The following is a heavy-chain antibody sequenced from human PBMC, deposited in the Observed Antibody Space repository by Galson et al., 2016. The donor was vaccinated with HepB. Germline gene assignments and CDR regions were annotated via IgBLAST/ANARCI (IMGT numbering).Heavy chain of an antibody. V-gene: IGHV2-70*04. J-gene: IGHJ6*02. CDR3: AREYSRGGLALDV. CDR1: GFSLNFNATG. Sequence: PALVKPPQTLTLTCTFSGFSLNFNATGVSWIRQAPGKALEWLARIDWEDETFFKMSLKTRLSISKDTSKNQVVLTMTNMDPVDTATYFCAREYSRGGLALDVWGQGTTVTVSS. D-gene: IGHD3-10*01. CDR2: IDWEDET.